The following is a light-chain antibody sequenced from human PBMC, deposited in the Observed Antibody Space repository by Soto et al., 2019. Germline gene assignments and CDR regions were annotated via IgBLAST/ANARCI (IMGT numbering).Light chain of an antibody. J-gene: IGKJ1*01. Sequence: DIQMTQSPSSLSASLGGRVTITCRASQSISRNLNWYQQKPGKAPQLLINAASSLQSGVPSRFSGRGSGTDFTLTISRLQPEDFATYYCQQSYSIPWTFGQGTKVDIK. CDR2: AAS. V-gene: IGKV1-39*01. CDR1: QSISRN. CDR3: QQSYSIPWT.